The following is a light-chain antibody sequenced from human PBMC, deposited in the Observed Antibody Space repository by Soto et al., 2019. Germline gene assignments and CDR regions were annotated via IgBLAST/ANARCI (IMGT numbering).Light chain of an antibody. J-gene: IGKJ5*01. Sequence: DVVMTQTPLSLSVAPGQPASISCKSSQSLLHITGETFLFWYLQKPGQSPQLLIYEVSTRVSGVPGRLSGRRSGTDFTLEISRVETDDVGIYYCMQSTKLPHNLGQGTRREIK. CDR2: EVS. CDR3: MQSTKLPHN. CDR1: QSLLHITGETF. V-gene: IGKV2D-29*02.